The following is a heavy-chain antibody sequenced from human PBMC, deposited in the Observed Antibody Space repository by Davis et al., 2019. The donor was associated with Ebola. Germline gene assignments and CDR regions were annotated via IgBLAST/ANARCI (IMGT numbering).Heavy chain of an antibody. D-gene: IGHD4-17*01. Sequence: GESLKISCAASGFTFSDYYMSWIRQAPGKGLEWVSYISSSGSTIYYADSVKGRFTISRDNAKNSLYLQMNSLRAEDTAVYYCARVKYGDEDAFDIWGQGTMVTVSS. CDR1: GFTFSDYY. V-gene: IGHV3-11*04. CDR2: ISSSGSTI. CDR3: ARVKYGDEDAFDI. J-gene: IGHJ3*02.